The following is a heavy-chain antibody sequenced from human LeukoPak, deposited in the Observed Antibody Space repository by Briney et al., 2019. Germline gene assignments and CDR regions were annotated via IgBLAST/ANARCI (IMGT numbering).Heavy chain of an antibody. CDR2: ISAYNGNT. CDR3: AREADYVWGSYRPNWFDP. V-gene: IGHV1-18*01. Sequence: ASVKVSCKASGYTFTSYGISWVRQAPGQGLEWMGWISAYNGNTNYAQKLQGRVTMTTDTSTSTAYMEVRSLRSDDTAVYYCAREADYVWGSYRPNWFDPWGQGTLVTVSS. D-gene: IGHD3-16*02. CDR1: GYTFTSYG. J-gene: IGHJ5*02.